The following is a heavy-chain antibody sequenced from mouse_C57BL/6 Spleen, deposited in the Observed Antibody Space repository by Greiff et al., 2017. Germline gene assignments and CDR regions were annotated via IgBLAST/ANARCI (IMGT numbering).Heavy chain of an antibody. Sequence: VQLQQSGPELVKPGASVKISCKASGYSFTGYYMNWVKQSPEKSLEWIGEINPSTGGTTYNQKFKAKATLTVDKSSSTAYMQLKSLTSEDSAVYYCARGDDLFDVWGTGTTVTVSS. CDR3: ARGDDLFDV. V-gene: IGHV1-42*01. D-gene: IGHD2-12*01. CDR2: INPSTGGT. J-gene: IGHJ1*03. CDR1: GYSFTGYY.